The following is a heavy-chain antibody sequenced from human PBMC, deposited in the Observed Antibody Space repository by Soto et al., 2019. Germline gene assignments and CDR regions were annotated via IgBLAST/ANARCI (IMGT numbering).Heavy chain of an antibody. CDR3: ARDGDPGYTFWSGPLGDGRFDP. CDR2: IVPMFGTA. V-gene: IGHV1-69*12. CDR1: GGTFGNTA. D-gene: IGHD3-3*01. Sequence: QVQLVQSGAEVKKPGSSVNVSCKTSGGTFGNTAVTWVRQAPGQGLEWMGGIVPMFGTANYAQKFQGRVTITADESTNTAYMELRSLRSDDTAVYYCARDGDPGYTFWSGPLGDGRFDPWGQGTLVTVSS. J-gene: IGHJ5*02.